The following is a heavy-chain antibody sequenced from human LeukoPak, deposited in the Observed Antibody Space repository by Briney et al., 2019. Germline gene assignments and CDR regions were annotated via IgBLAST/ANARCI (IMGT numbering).Heavy chain of an antibody. V-gene: IGHV4-34*01. J-gene: IGHJ4*02. CDR2: INHSGST. CDR3: ARGSGYCSSTSCYDFDY. Sequence: SETLSLTCAVYGGSFSGYYWSWIRQPPGKGLEWIGEINHSGSTNYNPSLKSRVTISVDTSKNQFSLKLSSVTAADTAVYYCARGSGYCSSTSCYDFDYWGQGTLVTVSS. CDR1: GGSFSGYY. D-gene: IGHD2-2*01.